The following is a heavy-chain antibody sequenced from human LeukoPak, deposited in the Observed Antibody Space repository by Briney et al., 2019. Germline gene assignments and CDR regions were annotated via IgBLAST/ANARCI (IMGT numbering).Heavy chain of an antibody. D-gene: IGHD4-17*01. V-gene: IGHV3-33*01. J-gene: IGHJ5*02. Sequence: PGGSLRLSCAASGFTFSSYGMHWVRQAPGKGLEWVAVIWYDGSNKYYADSAKGRFTISRDNSKNTLYLQMNSLRAEDTAVYYCARDARDGDYSWFDPWGQGTLVTVSS. CDR1: GFTFSSYG. CDR2: IWYDGSNK. CDR3: ARDARDGDYSWFDP.